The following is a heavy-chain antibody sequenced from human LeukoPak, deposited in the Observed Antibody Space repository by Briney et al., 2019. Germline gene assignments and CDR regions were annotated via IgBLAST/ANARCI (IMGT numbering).Heavy chain of an antibody. D-gene: IGHD2-15*01. V-gene: IGHV3-30*02. J-gene: IGHJ4*02. Sequence: GGSLRLSCAASGFTFSSYGMHWVRQAPGKGLEWVAFIRYDGSNKYYADSVKGRFTISRDNSKNTLHLQMNSLRAEDTAVYYCVLGLFDYWGQGTLVTVSS. CDR2: IRYDGSNK. CDR3: VLGLFDY. CDR1: GFTFSSYG.